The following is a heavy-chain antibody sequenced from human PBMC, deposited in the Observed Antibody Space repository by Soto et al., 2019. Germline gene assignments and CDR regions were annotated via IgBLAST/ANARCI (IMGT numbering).Heavy chain of an antibody. J-gene: IGHJ4*02. Sequence: EVQLVESGGGLVQPGGSLRLSCAASGFTFSSYWMNWVRQAPGKGLEWVANIKQDGSEKYYVDSVKGRFTISRDNAKKSLYQQMNSLRAEDTAMYYCARDGNFYDTSGFYSDWGQGTLVTVSS. CDR2: IKQDGSEK. D-gene: IGHD3-22*01. CDR3: ARDGNFYDTSGFYSD. CDR1: GFTFSSYW. V-gene: IGHV3-7*03.